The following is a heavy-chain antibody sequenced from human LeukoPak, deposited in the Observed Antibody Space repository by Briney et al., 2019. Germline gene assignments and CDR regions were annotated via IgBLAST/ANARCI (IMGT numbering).Heavy chain of an antibody. CDR2: IYSSGDT. V-gene: IGHV3-53*01. Sequence: GGSLRLSCAASGLTVSSNYMTWVRQAPGKGLEWVSVIYSSGDTHYPDSVKGRFTISRDNSKNTLYLQMNSLRAEDTAVYYCAKILERELQYYYYGMDIWGQGTTVTVSS. D-gene: IGHD5-24*01. CDR1: GLTVSSNY. J-gene: IGHJ6*02. CDR3: AKILERELQYYYYGMDI.